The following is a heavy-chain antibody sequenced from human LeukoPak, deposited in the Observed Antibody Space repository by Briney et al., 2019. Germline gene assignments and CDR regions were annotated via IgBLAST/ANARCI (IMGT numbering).Heavy chain of an antibody. CDR3: ARGYDFWSGYRLGYYYYGMDV. J-gene: IGHJ6*02. Sequence: GGSLRLSCAASGFTFSSYGMHWVRQAPGKGLEWVAVIWYDGSNKYYADSVKGRFTISRDNSKNTLYLQMNSLRAEDTAVYYCARGYDFWSGYRLGYYYYGMDVWGQGTTVTVSS. D-gene: IGHD3-3*01. CDR2: IWYDGSNK. V-gene: IGHV3-33*01. CDR1: GFTFSSYG.